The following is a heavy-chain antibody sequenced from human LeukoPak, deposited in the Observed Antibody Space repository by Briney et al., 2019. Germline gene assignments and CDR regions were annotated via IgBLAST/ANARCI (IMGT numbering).Heavy chain of an antibody. CDR3: TRDSGTYNCLDP. V-gene: IGHV3-73*01. CDR2: IDRKVKSYAT. Sequence: TGGSLRLSCAASGYTFSDSAIQWVRQASGKGREWVGVIDRKVKSYATAYPASVRGRFTISSDDSKNTAYLQMDSLKTEDPALYYCTRDSGTYNCLDPWGQGTLVTVSS. J-gene: IGHJ5*02. D-gene: IGHD2-2*01. CDR1: GYTFSDSA.